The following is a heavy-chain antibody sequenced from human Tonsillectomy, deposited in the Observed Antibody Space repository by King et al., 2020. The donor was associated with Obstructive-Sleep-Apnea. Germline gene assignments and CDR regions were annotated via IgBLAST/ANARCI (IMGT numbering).Heavy chain of an antibody. CDR2: FYYSGST. CDR3: ARISTRKSGFPLDY. Sequence: QLQESGPGLVKPSETLSLTCTVSGGSIRSYFLSWIRQPPGQGLEWIGYFYYSGSTNYNPPLKSRFSLSEDTSKNQFSLKRSSVTAANTAVYYCARISTRKSGFPLDYWGQGTLVTVSS. J-gene: IGHJ4*02. V-gene: IGHV4-59*08. D-gene: IGHD3-22*01. CDR1: GGSIRSYF.